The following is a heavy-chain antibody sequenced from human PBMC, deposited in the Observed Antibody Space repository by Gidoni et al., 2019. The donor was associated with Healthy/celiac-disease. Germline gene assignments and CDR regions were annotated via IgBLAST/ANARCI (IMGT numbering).Heavy chain of an antibody. J-gene: IGHJ6*02. CDR2: ISSSRSYI. CDR1: GFTFSSYS. D-gene: IGHD2-8*01. CDR3: ARTVPQQDCTNGVCYTVGYYGMDV. Sequence: EVQLVESGGGLVKPGGSLRLSCAASGFTFSSYSMNWVRQPPGKGLEWVSAISSSRSYIYYADSVKGRFTISRDNGKNSLYLQMNSLRAEDTAVYYCARTVPQQDCTNGVCYTVGYYGMDVWGQGTTVTVSS. V-gene: IGHV3-21*01.